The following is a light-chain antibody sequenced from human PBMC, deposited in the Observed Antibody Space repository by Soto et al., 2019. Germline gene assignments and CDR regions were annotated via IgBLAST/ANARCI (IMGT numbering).Light chain of an antibody. CDR3: QQSYSCSWT. V-gene: IGKV1-39*01. CDR1: QSISNS. CDR2: GTS. Sequence: DIQMTQSPSSLSASVGDRLTITCRASQSISNSLNWYQQRPGKAPKLLIYGTSSLLSGVPSRFSGSGSGTDFTLTISSLQREDFATYYCQQSYSCSWTFGQGTKVDIK. J-gene: IGKJ1*01.